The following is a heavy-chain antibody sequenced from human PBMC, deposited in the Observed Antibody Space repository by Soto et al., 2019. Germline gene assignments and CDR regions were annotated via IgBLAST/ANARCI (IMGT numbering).Heavy chain of an antibody. J-gene: IGHJ4*02. Sequence: EVQLLESGGGLAQPGGSLRLSCVGSGFMFSGYAMSWVRQVPGKGLEWVAGISGSGGNTHYTESVKGRFTISRDNSKNTVDLQMNSLRAEDTAMYYCAKEPDSCGLRPFDSWGQGTLVIVSS. CDR1: GFMFSGYA. CDR2: ISGSGGNT. D-gene: IGHD6-19*01. V-gene: IGHV3-23*01. CDR3: AKEPDSCGLRPFDS.